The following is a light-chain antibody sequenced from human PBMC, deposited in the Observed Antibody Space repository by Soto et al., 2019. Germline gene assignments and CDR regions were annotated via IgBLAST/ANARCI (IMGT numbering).Light chain of an antibody. Sequence: DIQMTQSPSTLSASVGDRVTITCRASQSISSWLAWYQQKPGKAPKLLIYKASSLESGVPSRFSGSGSGTEFNLTVSSLQPDDFAAYSCQQYNAYYRTFGEGTKVEIK. CDR2: KAS. CDR3: QQYNAYYRT. V-gene: IGKV1-5*03. CDR1: QSISSW. J-gene: IGKJ1*01.